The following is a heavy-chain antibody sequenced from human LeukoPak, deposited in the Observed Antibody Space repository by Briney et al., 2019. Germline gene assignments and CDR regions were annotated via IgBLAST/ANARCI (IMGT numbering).Heavy chain of an antibody. CDR2: ISSSGSTI. V-gene: IGHV3-48*03. CDR1: GFTFSSYE. D-gene: IGHD3-10*01. CDR3: ARENSYGSGSYSFDY. Sequence: GGSLRLSCAASGFTFSSYEMNWVRQAPGKRLEWVSYISSSGSTIYYADSVKGRFTISRDNAKNSLYLQMNSLRAEDTAVYYCARENSYGSGSYSFDYWGQGTLVTVSS. J-gene: IGHJ4*02.